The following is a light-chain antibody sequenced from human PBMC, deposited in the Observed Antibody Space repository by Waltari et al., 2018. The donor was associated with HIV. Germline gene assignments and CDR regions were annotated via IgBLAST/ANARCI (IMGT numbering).Light chain of an antibody. V-gene: IGLV2-23*02. CDR1: SRDVGSNY. CDR2: DIV. J-gene: IGLJ2*01. Sequence: QSALTQPASVSGSPGQSITISCTGPSRDVGSNYVSWFQQHPGKVPKLIIYDIVKRPSGVSNRFSGSKSGNTASLTISGLQAEDEADYYCCSYAGSSTLIFGGGTKLTVL. CDR3: CSYAGSSTLI.